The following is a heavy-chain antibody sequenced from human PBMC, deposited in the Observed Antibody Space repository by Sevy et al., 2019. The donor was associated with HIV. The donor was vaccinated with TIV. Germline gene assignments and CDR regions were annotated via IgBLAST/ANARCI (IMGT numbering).Heavy chain of an antibody. V-gene: IGHV3-53*01. Sequence: GGSLRLSCAASGFTVSSNYMSWVRQAPGKGLEWVSVIYSGGSTYYADSVKGRFTISRDNSKNTLYLQMNSLRAEDTAMYYCARAPKAGRIDAFDIWGQGTMVTVSS. J-gene: IGHJ3*02. D-gene: IGHD2-15*01. CDR3: ARAPKAGRIDAFDI. CDR1: GFTVSSNY. CDR2: IYSGGST.